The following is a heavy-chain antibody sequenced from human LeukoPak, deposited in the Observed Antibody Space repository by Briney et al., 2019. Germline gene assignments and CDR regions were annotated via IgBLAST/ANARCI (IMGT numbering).Heavy chain of an antibody. CDR2: IIPIFGTA. V-gene: IGHV1-69*05. CDR3: ATSIAAFYYYYYMAV. Sequence: SVKVSCKASGGTFSSYAISWVRQAPGQGLEWMGGIIPIFGTANYAQKFQGRVTITTDESTSTAYMELSSLRSEDTAVYYCATSIAAFYYYYYMAVWGKGTTVTVSS. D-gene: IGHD6-6*01. CDR1: GGTFSSYA. J-gene: IGHJ6*03.